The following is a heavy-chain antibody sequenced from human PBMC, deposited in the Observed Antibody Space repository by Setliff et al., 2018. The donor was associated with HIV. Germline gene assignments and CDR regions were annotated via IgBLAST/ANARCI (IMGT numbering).Heavy chain of an antibody. CDR2: ISRSGSSV. D-gene: IGHD5-18*01. V-gene: IGHV3-11*04. CDR1: GFTFSDYY. CDR3: ASSVGEYTFGLDYMDV. Sequence: PGGSLRLSCAASGFTFSDYYMSWIRQAPGEGLECVSYISRSGSSVYYADFVKGRFTISRDNAKNSLYLQMNSLRAEDTAVYYCASSVGEYTFGLDYMDVWGKGTTVTVSS. J-gene: IGHJ6*03.